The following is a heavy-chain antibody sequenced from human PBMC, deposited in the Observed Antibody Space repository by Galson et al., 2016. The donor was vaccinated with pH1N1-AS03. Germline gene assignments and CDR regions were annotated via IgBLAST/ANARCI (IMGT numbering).Heavy chain of an antibody. D-gene: IGHD5-18*01. J-gene: IGHJ6*03. CDR3: ARDRDTTMITLDYYYYYMDV. CDR1: GGPFSSYG. V-gene: IGHV1-69*06. Sequence: SVKVSCKVSGGPFSSYGINWVRQAPGQGLERMGRILPIFGSTNYAQRFQGRVTVTADNSTGTAYLDLSSLRSEDTAVYYCARDRDTTMITLDYYYYYMDVWGKGTTVTVSS. CDR2: ILPIFGST.